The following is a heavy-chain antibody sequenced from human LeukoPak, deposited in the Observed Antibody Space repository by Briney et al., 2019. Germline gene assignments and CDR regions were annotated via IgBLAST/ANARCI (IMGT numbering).Heavy chain of an antibody. V-gene: IGHV5-51*01. CDR1: GYSFTSYW. CDR2: IYPGDSDT. CDR3: ARSHYDILTGYLPALFSRPHNWFDP. Sequence: GESLKISCKGSGYSFTSYWIGWVRQLPGKGLEWMGIIYPGDSDTRYSPSFQGQVTISADKSISTAYLQWSSLKASDTAMYYCARSHYDILTGYLPALFSRPHNWFDPWGQGTLVTVSS. J-gene: IGHJ5*02. D-gene: IGHD3-9*01.